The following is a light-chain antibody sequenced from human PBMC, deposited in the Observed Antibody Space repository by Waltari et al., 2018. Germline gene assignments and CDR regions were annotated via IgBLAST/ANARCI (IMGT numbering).Light chain of an antibody. J-gene: IGKJ1*01. Sequence: ERATRSCRASQSVSRALAWYQQKPGQAPRLLIYDAVSRATGIPDRFSGSGSGTDFSLTISRLEPEDFAVYYCQKYESLPATFGQGTKVEIK. CDR1: QSVSRA. CDR2: DAV. CDR3: QKYESLPAT. V-gene: IGKV3-20*01.